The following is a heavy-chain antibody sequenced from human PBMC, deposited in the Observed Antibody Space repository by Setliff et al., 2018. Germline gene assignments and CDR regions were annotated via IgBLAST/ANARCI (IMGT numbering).Heavy chain of an antibody. CDR2: IYHSGST. CDR1: GGSSSGYY. J-gene: IGHJ4*02. Sequence: SETLSLTCTVSGGSSSGYYWGWIRQPPGKGLEWIGSIYHSGSTNYNPPLKSRVTISVDTSKNQFSLKLSSVTAADTALYYCTVYNTGSSKDHYWGQGTPVTVSS. V-gene: IGHV4-38-2*02. CDR3: TVYNTGSSKDHY. D-gene: IGHD2-8*02.